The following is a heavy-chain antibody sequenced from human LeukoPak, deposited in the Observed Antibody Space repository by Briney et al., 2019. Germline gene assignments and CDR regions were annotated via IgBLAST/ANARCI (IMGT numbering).Heavy chain of an antibody. CDR1: GGSISSSSYY. J-gene: IGHJ5*02. D-gene: IGHD1-26*01. V-gene: IGHV4-39*01. CDR3: ARGRVGATTTWFDP. Sequence: PSETLSLTYTVSGGSISSSSYYWGWIRQPPGKGLEWIGSIYYSGSTYYNPSLKSRVTISVDTSKNQFSLKLSSVTAADTAVYYCARGRVGATTTWFDPWGQGTLVTVSS. CDR2: IYYSGST.